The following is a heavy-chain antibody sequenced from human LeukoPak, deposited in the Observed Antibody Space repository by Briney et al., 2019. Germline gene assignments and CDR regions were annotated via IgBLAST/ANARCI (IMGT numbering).Heavy chain of an antibody. V-gene: IGHV3-30*04. CDR3: ARETSGATWGSFDY. Sequence: GGSLRLSCAASGFTFSSYAMHWIRQAPGKGLEWVAVISYDGSNKYYADSVKGRFTISRDNSKNTLYLQMNSLRAEDTAVYYCARETSGATWGSFDYWGQGTLVTVSS. D-gene: IGHD1-26*01. J-gene: IGHJ4*02. CDR2: ISYDGSNK. CDR1: GFTFSSYA.